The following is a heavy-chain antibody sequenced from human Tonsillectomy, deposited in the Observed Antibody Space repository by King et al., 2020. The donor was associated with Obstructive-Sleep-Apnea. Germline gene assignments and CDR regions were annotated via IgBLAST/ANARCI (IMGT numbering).Heavy chain of an antibody. Sequence: VQLQQWGAGLLKPSETLSLTCAVYGGSFSGYYWSWIRQPPGKGLEWIGEINHSGSTNYNPSLKSRVTISVDTSKNQFSLKLSSVTAADPAVYYCARSFPYYDILTGYYRDYWGQGTLVTVSS. V-gene: IGHV4-34*01. CDR2: INHSGST. J-gene: IGHJ4*02. D-gene: IGHD3-9*01. CDR3: ARSFPYYDILTGYYRDY. CDR1: GGSFSGYY.